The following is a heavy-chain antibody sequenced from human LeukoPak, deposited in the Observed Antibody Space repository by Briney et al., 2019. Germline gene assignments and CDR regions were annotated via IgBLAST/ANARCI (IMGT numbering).Heavy chain of an antibody. D-gene: IGHD5-12*01. V-gene: IGHV5-51*01. CDR1: GYRFTTYW. CDR2: IYPGDSDI. Sequence: GESLKISCKGSGYRFTTYWIAWVRPMPGKGLEWMGLIYPGDSDIRYSPSFQGQVTISADKSITTAYLQWSSLKASDTAMYYCARHGGTYAYDYWGQGTLVTVSS. J-gene: IGHJ4*02. CDR3: ARHGGTYAYDY.